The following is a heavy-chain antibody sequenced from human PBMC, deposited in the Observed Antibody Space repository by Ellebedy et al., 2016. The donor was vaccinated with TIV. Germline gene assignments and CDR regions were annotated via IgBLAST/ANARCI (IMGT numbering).Heavy chain of an antibody. Sequence: MPSETLSLTCTVSGGSISSYYWSWIRQPAGQGLQWIGRIHTSGSTNYSPSLKSRVTMSVDTSKNQFSLKLNSVTAADTAVYYCASSSGDGYNWGFDYWGQGTLVTVSS. V-gene: IGHV4-4*07. CDR1: GGSISSYY. CDR2: IHTSGST. J-gene: IGHJ4*02. CDR3: ASSSGDGYNWGFDY. D-gene: IGHD5-24*01.